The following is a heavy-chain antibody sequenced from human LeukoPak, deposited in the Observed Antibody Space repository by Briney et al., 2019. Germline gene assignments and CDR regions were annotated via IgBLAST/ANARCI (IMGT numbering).Heavy chain of an antibody. D-gene: IGHD3-22*01. Sequence: GASVKVSCKASGFTFTSSAMQWVRQARGQRLEWIGWIVVGSGNTNYAQKFQERVTITRDMSTSTAYMELSSLRSEDTAVYYCAAALNPYYYDSSGYNWGQGTLVTVSS. V-gene: IGHV1-58*02. J-gene: IGHJ4*02. CDR1: GFTFTSSA. CDR2: IVVGSGNT. CDR3: AAALNPYYYDSSGYN.